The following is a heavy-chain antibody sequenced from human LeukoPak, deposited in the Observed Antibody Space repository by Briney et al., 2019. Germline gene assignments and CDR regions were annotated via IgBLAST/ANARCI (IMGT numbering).Heavy chain of an antibody. CDR1: GGSISSYY. D-gene: IGHD5-24*01. Sequence: SETLSLTCTVSGGSISSYYWSWIRQPAGKGLEWIGRIYTSGSTNYNPSLKSRVTISVDTSKNQFSLKLSSVTAADTAVYYCARGGDSYNPHRFDYWGQGTLVTVSS. V-gene: IGHV4-4*07. CDR2: IYTSGST. J-gene: IGHJ4*02. CDR3: ARGGDSYNPHRFDY.